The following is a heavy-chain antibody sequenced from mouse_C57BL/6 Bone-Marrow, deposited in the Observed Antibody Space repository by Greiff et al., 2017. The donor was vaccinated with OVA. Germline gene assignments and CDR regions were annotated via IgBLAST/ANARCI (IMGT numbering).Heavy chain of an antibody. D-gene: IGHD3-2*02. CDR1: GFNINNTY. Sequence: EVQLQQSVAELVRPGASVKLSCTASGFNINNTYMHWVQQRPEQGLEWIGRIDPANGNTKYAPKFQGKATITADTSSNTAYLQLSSLTSEDTAIYYCARGGQGRLDYFDYWGRGTTLTVSS. V-gene: IGHV14-3*01. CDR2: IDPANGNT. CDR3: ARGGQGRLDYFDY. J-gene: IGHJ2*01.